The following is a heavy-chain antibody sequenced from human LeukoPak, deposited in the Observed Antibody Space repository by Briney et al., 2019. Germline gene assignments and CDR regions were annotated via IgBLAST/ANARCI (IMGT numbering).Heavy chain of an antibody. V-gene: IGHV2-70*11. CDR2: IDWDDDK. CDR3: ARTVYISSWYDTDY. J-gene: IGHJ4*02. D-gene: IGHD6-13*01. Sequence: SGPTLVNPTRTLTLTCTFSGFSLSTSGMCVSWIRQPPGKALEWPARIDWDDDKYYSTSLKTRLTISKDTSKNQVVLTMTNMDPVDTATYSCARTVYISSWYDTDYWGQGTLVTVSS. CDR1: GFSLSTSGMC.